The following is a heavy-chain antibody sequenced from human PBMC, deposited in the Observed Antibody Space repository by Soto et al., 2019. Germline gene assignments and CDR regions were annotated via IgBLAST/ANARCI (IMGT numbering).Heavy chain of an antibody. J-gene: IGHJ4*02. CDR1: GFTFSSYA. D-gene: IGHD3-10*01. CDR2: ISGSGGST. V-gene: IGHV3-23*01. CDR3: AKARYYYGSGSPGYFDY. Sequence: GGSLRLSCAASGFTFSSYAMSWVRQAPGKGLEWVSAISGSGGSTYYADSVKGRFTISRDNSKNTLYLQMNSLRAEDTAVYYCAKARYYYGSGSPGYFDYWGQGTLVTVSS.